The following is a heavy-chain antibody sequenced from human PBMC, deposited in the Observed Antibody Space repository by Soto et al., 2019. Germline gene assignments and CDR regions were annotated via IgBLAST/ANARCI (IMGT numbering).Heavy chain of an antibody. Sequence: EVQLVESGGGLVQPGRSLRLSCAASGFALDDYSMHWVRQAPGKGLEWVSGITWNSNAIGYADSVKGRFTISRDNAKNSLYLQFNGLRVDDTALYYCVKGFTSSANYFDFWGRGTLVTVSS. CDR1: GFALDDYS. V-gene: IGHV3-9*01. CDR2: ITWNSNAI. CDR3: VKGFTSSANYFDF. J-gene: IGHJ4*02. D-gene: IGHD2-2*01.